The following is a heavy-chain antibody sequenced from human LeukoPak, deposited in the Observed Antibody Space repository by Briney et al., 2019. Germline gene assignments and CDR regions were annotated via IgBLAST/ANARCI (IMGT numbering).Heavy chain of an antibody. CDR2: ISDGGGAT. J-gene: IGHJ4*02. D-gene: IGHD6-13*01. V-gene: IGHV3-23*01. CDR3: AKIPVEQQLERQYYFDY. Sequence: PGGSLRLSCAASGFTFSSYAVGWVRQAPGKGLAWVSTISDGGGATYYADSVKGRFTISRDNSKNTLYLQMNSLRAEDTAVYYCAKIPVEQQLERQYYFDYWGQGTLVTVSS. CDR1: GFTFSSYA.